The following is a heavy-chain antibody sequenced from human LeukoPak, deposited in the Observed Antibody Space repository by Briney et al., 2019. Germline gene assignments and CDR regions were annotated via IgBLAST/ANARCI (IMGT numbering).Heavy chain of an antibody. CDR2: IHSDGSST. Sequence: PGGSLRLSCAVSGLTVTTYWMHWVRQAPGKGLVWVSRIHSDGSSTSYADSVKGRFTISIDKAKNTLYLQMNSLRAEDTAVYYCAGGIAAAVHWGPGTLVTVSS. D-gene: IGHD6-13*01. CDR1: GLTVTTYW. CDR3: AGGIAAAVH. V-gene: IGHV3-74*01. J-gene: IGHJ4*02.